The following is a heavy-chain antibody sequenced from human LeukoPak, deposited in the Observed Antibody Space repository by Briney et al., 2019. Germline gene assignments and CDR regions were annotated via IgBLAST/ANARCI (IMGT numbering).Heavy chain of an antibody. CDR1: AFSLSRKYY. CDR2: IYGAATT. CDR3: ARADDYGGAWYYFDL. D-gene: IGHD4-23*01. V-gene: IGHV3-53*01. Sequence: GGSLRLSCAASAFSLSRKYYMNWGRQAPGKGLEWDSVIYGAATTCYAETVKGRVTISRDNSKNTVYLQLSSLRAEDTAVYYCARADDYGGAWYYFDLWGQGTLVTVSS. J-gene: IGHJ4*02.